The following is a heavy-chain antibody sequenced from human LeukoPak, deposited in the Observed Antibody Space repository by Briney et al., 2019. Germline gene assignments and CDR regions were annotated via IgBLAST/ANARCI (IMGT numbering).Heavy chain of an antibody. D-gene: IGHD3-16*02. V-gene: IGHV3-7*01. CDR3: GSIIGSYGTYRYDS. J-gene: IGHJ4*02. CDR1: GFTFSAST. CDR2: INQDGSEM. Sequence: PGGSLRLSCAASGFTFSASTMSWVRQAPGKGLEWLGNINQDGSEMNSVDSVKGRLTIARDNGKNSLYLQMNSLPADDTAVYYCGSIIGSYGTYRYDSWGQGILVTVSS.